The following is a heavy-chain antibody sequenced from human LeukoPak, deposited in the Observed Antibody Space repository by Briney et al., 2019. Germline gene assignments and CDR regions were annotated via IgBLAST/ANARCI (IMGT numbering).Heavy chain of an antibody. V-gene: IGHV1-8*01. CDR2: MNPNSGNT. D-gene: IGHD3-3*01. Sequence: ASVNVSCKASGYTFTSYEINWVRQATGQRLEWMGWMNPNSGNTGYAQKFQGRVTMTTDTSTITAYMELRSLRSHDTPVYYCARLEWLDMGAFDIWGQGTMVTVSS. CDR1: GYTFTSYE. CDR3: ARLEWLDMGAFDI. J-gene: IGHJ3*02.